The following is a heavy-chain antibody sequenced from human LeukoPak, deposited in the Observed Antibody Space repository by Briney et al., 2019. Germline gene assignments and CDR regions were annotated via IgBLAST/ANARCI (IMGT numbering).Heavy chain of an antibody. Sequence: ASVKVSCKASGYTFTSYGISWVRQAPGQGLEWMGWISAYNGNTNYAQKLQGRVTMTTDTSTSTAYMELRSLRSDDTAVYYCARDMHTGARYFSSTSCYWAYWGQGTLVTVSS. J-gene: IGHJ4*02. CDR3: ARDMHTGARYFSSTSCYWAY. D-gene: IGHD2-2*01. V-gene: IGHV1-18*01. CDR1: GYTFTSYG. CDR2: ISAYNGNT.